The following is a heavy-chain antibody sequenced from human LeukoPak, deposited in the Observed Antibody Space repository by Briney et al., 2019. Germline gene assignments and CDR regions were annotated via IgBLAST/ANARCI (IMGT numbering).Heavy chain of an antibody. CDR3: AKDDYGDYWYFQH. CDR1: GFTFSSYA. J-gene: IGHJ1*01. CDR2: ISGSGGRT. V-gene: IGHV3-23*01. Sequence: GGSLRLSCAASGFTFSSYAMSWVRQAPGKGLEWVSGISGSGGRTYYADSVKGRFTISRDNSKNTLYLQMNSLRAEDTAVYYCAKDDYGDYWYFQHWGQGTLVTVSS. D-gene: IGHD4-17*01.